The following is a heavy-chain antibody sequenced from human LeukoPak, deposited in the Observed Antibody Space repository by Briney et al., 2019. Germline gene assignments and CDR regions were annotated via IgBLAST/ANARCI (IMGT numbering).Heavy chain of an antibody. CDR2: IVVGSGNT. V-gene: IGHV1-58*02. D-gene: IGHD2-2*01. CDR1: GFTFTSSA. J-gene: IGHJ5*02. CDR3: AAAPGRHCSSTSCYAGDWFDP. Sequence: EASVKVSCKASGFTFTSSAMQWVRQARGQRLEWIGWIVVGSGNTNYAQKFQERVTITRDMSTSTAYMELSSLRSEDTAVYYCAAAPGRHCSSTSCYAGDWFDPWGQGTLVTVSS.